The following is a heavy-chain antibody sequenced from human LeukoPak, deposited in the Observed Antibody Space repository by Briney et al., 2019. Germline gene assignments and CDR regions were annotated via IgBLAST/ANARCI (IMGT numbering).Heavy chain of an antibody. CDR1: GYTFTSYD. Sequence: ASVKVSCKASGYTFTSYDINWVRQATGQGLEWMGWMNPNSGNTGYAQKFRGRVTMTRNTSISTAYMELSSLRSEDTAVYYCARGMHYYGSGSYYVFGYWGQGTLVTVSS. CDR3: ARGMHYYGSGSYYVFGY. V-gene: IGHV1-8*01. J-gene: IGHJ4*02. D-gene: IGHD3-10*01. CDR2: MNPNSGNT.